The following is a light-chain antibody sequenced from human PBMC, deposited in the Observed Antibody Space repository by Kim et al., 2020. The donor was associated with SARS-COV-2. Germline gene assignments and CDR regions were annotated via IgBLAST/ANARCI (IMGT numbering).Light chain of an antibody. Sequence: QSALTQPPSASGSPGQSVTISCTGTSSDVGNYNYVSWYQQHPGKVPRLLIYEVSGRTAGVPNRFSGSKSGNTAFLTVSGLQAEDEADYYCSSYAAGNSVLFGGGTQLTVL. J-gene: IGLJ2*01. CDR1: SSDVGNYNY. CDR3: SSYAAGNSVL. V-gene: IGLV2-8*01. CDR2: EVS.